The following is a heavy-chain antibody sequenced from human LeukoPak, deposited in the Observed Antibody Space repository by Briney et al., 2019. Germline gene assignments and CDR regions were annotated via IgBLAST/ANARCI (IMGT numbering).Heavy chain of an antibody. CDR3: ARAMSTFGGVRNYFDS. D-gene: IGHD3-16*01. V-gene: IGHV3-7*04. Sequence: GGSLRLSCAASGFTFSSYWMSWVRQAPGKGLEWVANIKQDGSEKYYVDSVKGRFTISRDNAKSSLDLEMNSLRAEDTAVYYCARAMSTFGGVRNYFDSWGQGTLVTVSS. CDR1: GFTFSSYW. J-gene: IGHJ4*02. CDR2: IKQDGSEK.